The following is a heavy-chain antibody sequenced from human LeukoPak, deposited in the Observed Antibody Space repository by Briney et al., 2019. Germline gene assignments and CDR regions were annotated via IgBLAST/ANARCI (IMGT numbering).Heavy chain of an antibody. Sequence: PSQTLSLTCTVSGGSISSGDYYWRWIRQPPGKGLWWIGYIYYIGSTYYNPSLKSRVTISVDTSKNQFSLKLSSVTAADTAVYYCARVSVELSNWFDPWGLGTLVTVSS. D-gene: IGHD4-23*01. CDR2: IYYIGST. CDR3: ARVSVELSNWFDP. J-gene: IGHJ5*02. V-gene: IGHV4-30-4*08. CDR1: GGSISSGDYY.